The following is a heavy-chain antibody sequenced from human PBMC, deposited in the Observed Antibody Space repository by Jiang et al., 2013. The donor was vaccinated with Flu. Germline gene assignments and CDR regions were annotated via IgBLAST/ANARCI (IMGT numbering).Heavy chain of an antibody. Sequence: KASGYYFITYSMHWVRQAAGQRLEWMGWINADNGDTKYSQKFQGRVTISRDTSASTAYMELSSLTSEDTAVYYCARENIGLDDYIYWGQGTPGHRPL. J-gene: IGHJ4*02. V-gene: IGHV1-3*01. D-gene: IGHD4-11*01. CDR2: INADNGDT. CDR1: GYYFITYS. CDR3: ARENIGLDDYIY.